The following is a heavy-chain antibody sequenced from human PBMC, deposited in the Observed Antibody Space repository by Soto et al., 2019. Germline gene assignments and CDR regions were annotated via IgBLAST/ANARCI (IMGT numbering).Heavy chain of an antibody. V-gene: IGHV1-69*12. D-gene: IGHD6-19*01. J-gene: IGHJ6*02. CDR1: GGTFSSYA. CDR3: ARIAVAGDYYYYYGMDV. Sequence: QVQLVQSGAEVKKPGSSVKVSCKASGGTFSSYAISWVRQAPGQGLEWMGGIIPIFGTANYAQKFQGRVTITADESTSRAYMELSSLRSEDTAVYYCARIAVAGDYYYYYGMDVWGQGTTVTVSS. CDR2: IIPIFGTA.